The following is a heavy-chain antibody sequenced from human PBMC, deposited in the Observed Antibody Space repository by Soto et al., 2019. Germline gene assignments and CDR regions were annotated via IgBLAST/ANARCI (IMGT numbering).Heavy chain of an antibody. CDR2: IKQDGSEK. CDR1: GFTFSSYW. V-gene: IGHV3-7*01. Sequence: GGSLRLSCAASGFTFSSYWMSWVRQAPGKGLEWVANIKQDGSEKYYVDSVKGRFTISRDNAKNSLYLQMNSLGAEDTAVYYCARDGIAAAGNYYYYMDVWGKGTTVTVSS. J-gene: IGHJ6*03. CDR3: ARDGIAAAGNYYYYMDV. D-gene: IGHD6-13*01.